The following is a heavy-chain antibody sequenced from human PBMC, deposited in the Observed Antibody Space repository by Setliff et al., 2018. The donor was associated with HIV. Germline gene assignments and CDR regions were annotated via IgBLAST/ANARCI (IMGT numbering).Heavy chain of an antibody. J-gene: IGHJ4*02. CDR1: GGSISTHH. CDR2: INYDGKT. Sequence: SETLSLTCTVSGGSISTHHWSWIRQPPGKGLEWIGQINYDGKTNYNPSLKSRVTVSVDKSKDQLSLNLNSVTAADTAVYFCAGADYSDTSGYYSNFDYWGQGTLVTVSS. D-gene: IGHD3-22*01. CDR3: AGADYSDTSGYYSNFDY. V-gene: IGHV4-59*11.